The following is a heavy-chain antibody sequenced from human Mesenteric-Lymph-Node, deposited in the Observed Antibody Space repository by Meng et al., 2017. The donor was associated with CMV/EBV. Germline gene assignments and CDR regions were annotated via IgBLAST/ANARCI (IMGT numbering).Heavy chain of an antibody. Sequence: GGSLRLSCTSSGFTFGDYVISWFRQAPGKGLEGLGFTRGKDYGGAAEYAASVKGRFTISRDDSTSIAYLLMNSLKPEDTAVYYCARDWGVEVAGPFDIWGQGTMVTVSS. D-gene: IGHD6-19*01. CDR2: TRGKDYGGAA. CDR1: GFTFGDYV. J-gene: IGHJ3*02. V-gene: IGHV3-49*03. CDR3: ARDWGVEVAGPFDI.